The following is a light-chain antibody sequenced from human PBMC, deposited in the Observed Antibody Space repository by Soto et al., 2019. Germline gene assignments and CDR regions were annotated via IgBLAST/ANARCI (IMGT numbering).Light chain of an antibody. V-gene: IGLV2-8*01. CDR2: EVT. CDR3: TSYAGSYADVV. CDR1: SSDFGGTNY. Sequence: QSALTQPPSASGSPGQSVTISCTGASSDFGGTNYVSWYQQHPGKAPKLMIFEVTKRPSGVPDRFSGSKSSNTASLTVSGLQAEDEDDYYCTSYAGSYADVVFGGGTKLTVL. J-gene: IGLJ2*01.